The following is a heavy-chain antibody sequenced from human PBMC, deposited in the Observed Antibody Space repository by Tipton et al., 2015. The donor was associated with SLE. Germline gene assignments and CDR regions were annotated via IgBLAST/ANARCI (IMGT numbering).Heavy chain of an antibody. V-gene: IGHV1-46*01. D-gene: IGHD2-2*01. Sequence: QSGAEVKKPGASVKVSCKASGYTFTSCYMHWVRQAPGQGLEWMGIINPSGGSTSYAQKFQGRVTMTRDTSTSTVYMGLSSLRSEGTAVYYCARGTPASDIVVVPAAIRAFDIWGQGTMVTVSS. CDR1: GYTFTSCY. CDR3: ARGTPASDIVVVPAAIRAFDI. J-gene: IGHJ3*02. CDR2: INPSGGST.